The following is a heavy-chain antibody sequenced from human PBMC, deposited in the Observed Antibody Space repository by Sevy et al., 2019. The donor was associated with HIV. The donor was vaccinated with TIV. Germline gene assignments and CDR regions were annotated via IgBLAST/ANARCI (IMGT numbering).Heavy chain of an antibody. CDR2: IYPGDSDT. CDR3: ARYAIVVVPAAEYYFDY. CDR1: GYTFTNYW. Sequence: GESLKISCKGSGYTFTNYWIGWVRQMPGKGLEWMGIIYPGDSDTRYSPSFQGQVTISADKSISTAYLQWSSLKASDTAMYDCARYAIVVVPAAEYYFDYWGQGTLVTVSS. V-gene: IGHV5-51*01. J-gene: IGHJ4*02. D-gene: IGHD2-2*01.